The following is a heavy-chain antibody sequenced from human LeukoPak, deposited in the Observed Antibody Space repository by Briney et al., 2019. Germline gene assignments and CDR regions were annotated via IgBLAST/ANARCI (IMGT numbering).Heavy chain of an antibody. V-gene: IGHV1-2*02. D-gene: IGHD6-19*01. J-gene: IGHJ4*02. Sequence: ASVKVSCKASGYTFTRYYMHWVRQAPGQGLEWMGWINPNSGGTNYAQKFQGRVTMTRDTSISTAYMELSRLRSDDTAVYYCARDGVYSSGWYVDYWGQGTLVTVSS. CDR2: INPNSGGT. CDR3: ARDGVYSSGWYVDY. CDR1: GYTFTRYY.